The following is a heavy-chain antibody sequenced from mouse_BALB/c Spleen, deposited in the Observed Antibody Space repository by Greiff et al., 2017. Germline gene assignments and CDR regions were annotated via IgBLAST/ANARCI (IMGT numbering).Heavy chain of an antibody. CDR1: GFSLTSYG. Sequence: QVQLKESGPGLVQPSQSLSITCTVSGFSLTSYGVHWVRQSPGKGLEWLGVIWSGGSTDYNAAFISRLSISKDNSKSQVFFKMNSLQANDTAIYYCARSTVVATEAMDYWGQGTSVTVSS. D-gene: IGHD1-1*01. J-gene: IGHJ4*01. V-gene: IGHV2-2*02. CDR3: ARSTVVATEAMDY. CDR2: IWSGGST.